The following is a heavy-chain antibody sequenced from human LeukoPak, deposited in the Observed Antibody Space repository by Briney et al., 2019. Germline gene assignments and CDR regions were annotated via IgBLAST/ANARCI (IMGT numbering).Heavy chain of an antibody. CDR1: GFTFSSYW. D-gene: IGHD4-23*01. Sequence: GGSLRLSCAASGFTFSSYWMGWVRQAPGKGLEWVANIKQDGSDKYYVDSVKGRFTISRDNAKNSLYMQMNSLRAEDTAVYYCARKTVVGSYFDYWGQGTPVTVSS. J-gene: IGHJ4*02. CDR3: ARKTVVGSYFDY. V-gene: IGHV3-7*03. CDR2: IKQDGSDK.